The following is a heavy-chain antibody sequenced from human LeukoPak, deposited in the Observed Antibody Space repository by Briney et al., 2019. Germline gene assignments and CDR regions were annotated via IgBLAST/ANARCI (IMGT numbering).Heavy chain of an antibody. D-gene: IGHD6-13*01. CDR3: ARVGAAVDFDY. CDR1: GFTFSSYW. CDR2: IKQDGSEK. V-gene: IGHV3-7*01. Sequence: GGSLLLSCAASGFTFSSYWMSWVRQAPGKGLEWVANIKQDGSEKYYVDSVKGRFTISRDNAKNSLYLQMNSLRAEDTAVYYCARVGAAVDFDYWGQGTLVTVSS. J-gene: IGHJ4*02.